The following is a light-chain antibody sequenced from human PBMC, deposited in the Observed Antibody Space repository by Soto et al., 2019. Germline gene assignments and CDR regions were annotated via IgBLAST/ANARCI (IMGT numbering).Light chain of an antibody. CDR1: QSVSSY. CDR2: DAS. CDR3: QQRSNWPRT. J-gene: IGKJ1*01. V-gene: IGKV3-11*01. Sequence: EIVLTQSPATLSLSPGERATLSCRASQSVSSYLAWYQQKPGQAPRLLIYDASNRATGIPARFSGSGSGTDFPLTISSREPEYFAVYYCQQRSNWPRTFGQGTKVEIK.